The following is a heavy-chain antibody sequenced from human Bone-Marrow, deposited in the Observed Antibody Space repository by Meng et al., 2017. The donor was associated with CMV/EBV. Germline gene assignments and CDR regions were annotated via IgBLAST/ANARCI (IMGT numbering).Heavy chain of an antibody. CDR3: ARDASAVDWYFDL. CDR1: GETFSRYG. J-gene: IGHJ2*01. Sequence: QVQLVQSGAEVKKLGSSVKVSCKASGETFSRYGVSWVRQAPGQGLEWMGGIIPMFGTANYAQSFQGRLTITADESRTTAYMELRSLRFDDTAVYYCARDASAVDWYFDLWGRGTLVTVSS. CDR2: IIPMFGTA. D-gene: IGHD2-15*01. V-gene: IGHV1-69*12.